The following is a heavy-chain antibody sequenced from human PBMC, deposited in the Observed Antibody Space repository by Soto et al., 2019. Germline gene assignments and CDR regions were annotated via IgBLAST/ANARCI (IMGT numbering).Heavy chain of an antibody. CDR3: ARARSSIAAAGREFDY. D-gene: IGHD6-13*01. Sequence: SVKVSCKASGGTFSSYAISWVRQAPGQGHEWMGGIIPIFGTANSAQKFQGRVTITADESTSTAYMELSSLRSEDAAAYYCARARSSIAAAGREFDYWGQGTLVTVSS. CDR1: GGTFSSYA. J-gene: IGHJ4*02. V-gene: IGHV1-69*13. CDR2: IIPIFGTA.